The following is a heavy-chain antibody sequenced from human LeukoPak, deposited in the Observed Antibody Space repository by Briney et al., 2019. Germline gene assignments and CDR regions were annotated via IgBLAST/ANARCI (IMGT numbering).Heavy chain of an antibody. CDR2: IYPRDGSA. Sequence: ASVKVSCKASGYSFTSNYIHWVRQAPGQGLEWMGMIYPRDGSASYAQRFQDRVTVTRDTPTITVHMELSGLRSEYTAVYYCARGQEGFDFWGQGTQVTVSS. J-gene: IGHJ4*02. CDR3: ARGQEGFDF. CDR1: GYSFTSNY. V-gene: IGHV1-46*01.